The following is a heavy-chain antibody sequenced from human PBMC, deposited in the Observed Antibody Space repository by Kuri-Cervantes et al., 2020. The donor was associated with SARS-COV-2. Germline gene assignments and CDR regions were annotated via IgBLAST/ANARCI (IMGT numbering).Heavy chain of an antibody. CDR1: GCTLTELS. Sequence: ASVKVSCKVSGCTLTELSMHWVRQAPGKGLEWMGGFDPEDGETIYAQKFQGRVTMTEDTSTDTAYMELSSLRSEDTAVYYCATGFYRAMVPEEDYYYGMDVWGQGTTVTVSS. V-gene: IGHV1-24*01. CDR3: ATGFYRAMVPEEDYYYGMDV. D-gene: IGHD5-18*01. J-gene: IGHJ6*02. CDR2: FDPEDGET.